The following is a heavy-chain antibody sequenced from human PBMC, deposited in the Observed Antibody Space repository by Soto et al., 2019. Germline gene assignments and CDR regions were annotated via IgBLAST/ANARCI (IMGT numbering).Heavy chain of an antibody. CDR1: GFTFSSYA. CDR2: ISGSGGST. V-gene: IGHV3-23*01. CDR3: AKSGLAVVQRWYYFDY. Sequence: HPGGSLRLSCAASGFTFSSYAMSWVRQAPGKGLEWVSAISGSGGSTYYADSVKGRFTISRDNSKNTLYLQMNSLRAEDTAVYYCAKSGLAVVQRWYYFDYWGQGTLVTVSS. D-gene: IGHD6-19*01. J-gene: IGHJ4*02.